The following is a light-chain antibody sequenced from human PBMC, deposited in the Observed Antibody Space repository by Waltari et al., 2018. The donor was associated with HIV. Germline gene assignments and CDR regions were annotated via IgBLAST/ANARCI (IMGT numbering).Light chain of an antibody. CDR3: QQYGRSPLT. Sequence: EIALTQSPGTMSLSPGERATLSCRARQGVSSGYLAWYQQKTGQAPRLLIYGASSRATGIPDRFSGSGAATDFTLTISRLEPEDFSVYYCQQYGRSPLTFGPGTKVDIK. CDR2: GAS. CDR1: QGVSSGY. J-gene: IGKJ3*01. V-gene: IGKV3-20*01.